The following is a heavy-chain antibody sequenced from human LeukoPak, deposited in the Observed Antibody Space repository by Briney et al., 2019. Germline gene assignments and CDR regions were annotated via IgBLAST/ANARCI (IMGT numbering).Heavy chain of an antibody. CDR2: INHSGST. Sequence: SETLSLTCAVYGGSFSGYYWSWIGQPPGKGLEWIGEINHSGSTNHNPSLKSRVTISVDTSKNQFSLKLSSVTAADTAVYYCARGTNHFDYWGQGTLVTVSS. CDR3: ARGTNHFDY. D-gene: IGHD2-8*01. V-gene: IGHV4-34*01. J-gene: IGHJ4*02. CDR1: GGSFSGYY.